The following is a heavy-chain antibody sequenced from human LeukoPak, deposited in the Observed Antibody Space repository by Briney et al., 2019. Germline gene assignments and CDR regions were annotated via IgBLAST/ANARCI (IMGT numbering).Heavy chain of an antibody. CDR3: ARREPPQQWLVRFDP. Sequence: ASVKVSCKASGYTFTSYDINWVQQATGQGLEWMGWMNPNSGNTGYAQKFQGRVTMTRNTSISTAYMELSSLRSEDTAVYYCARREPPQQWLVRFDPWGQGTLVTVSS. CDR2: MNPNSGNT. V-gene: IGHV1-8*01. CDR1: GYTFTSYD. J-gene: IGHJ5*02. D-gene: IGHD6-19*01.